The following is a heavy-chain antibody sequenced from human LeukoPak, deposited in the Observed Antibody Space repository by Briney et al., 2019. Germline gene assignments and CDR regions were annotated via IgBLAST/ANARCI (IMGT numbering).Heavy chain of an antibody. Sequence: GGSLRLSCAASGFTFSSYAMSWVRQAPGKGLEWVSAISGSGGSTYYADSVKGRFTISRDNSKNTLYLQMNSLRAEDTAVYYCARLGPVEMATGRAFDIWGQGTMVTVSS. V-gene: IGHV3-23*01. CDR1: GFTFSSYA. J-gene: IGHJ3*02. CDR3: ARLGPVEMATGRAFDI. CDR2: ISGSGGST. D-gene: IGHD5-24*01.